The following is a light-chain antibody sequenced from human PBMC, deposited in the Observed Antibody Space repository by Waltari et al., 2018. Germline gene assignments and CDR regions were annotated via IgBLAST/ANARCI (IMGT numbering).Light chain of an antibody. CDR3: QQYDNLPIT. Sequence: DIQMTQSPSSLSASVGDRVTITCQASQDISNYLNWYQQKPGKAPKLLIYDESNLETVVPSRFSGSGSGTDFTFTISSLQPEDIATYYCQQYDNLPITFGQGTRLEIK. CDR2: DES. J-gene: IGKJ5*01. V-gene: IGKV1-33*01. CDR1: QDISNY.